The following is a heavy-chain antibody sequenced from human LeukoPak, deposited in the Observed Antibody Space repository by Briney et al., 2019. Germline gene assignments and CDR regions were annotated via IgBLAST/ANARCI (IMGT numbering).Heavy chain of an antibody. Sequence: PSETLSLICTASGGSIGTYYWSWVRQSPGKGLDWIGYIYVTRNRYNPDLQRRVTISVNTSRNQFFLKMSSVTAANTAAYHCARQIGGSIEDMDVWGKGTKVTVSS. V-gene: IGHV4-59*08. CDR2: IYVTRN. CDR1: GGSIGTYY. J-gene: IGHJ6*03. CDR3: ARQIGGSIEDMDV. D-gene: IGHD3-16*01.